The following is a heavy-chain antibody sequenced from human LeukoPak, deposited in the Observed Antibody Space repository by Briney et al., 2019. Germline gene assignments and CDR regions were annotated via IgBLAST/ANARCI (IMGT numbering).Heavy chain of an antibody. CDR3: AREGYCSSTSCDAEYYYYYYMDV. J-gene: IGHJ6*03. D-gene: IGHD2-2*01. V-gene: IGHV4-61*02. Sequence: SSQTLSLTCTVSGGSISSGSYYWSWIRQPAGKGLEWIGRIYTSGSTNYNPSLKSRVTISVDTSKNQFSLKLSSVTAADTAVYYCAREGYCSSTSCDAEYYYYYYMDVWGKGTTATVSS. CDR1: GGSISSGSYY. CDR2: IYTSGST.